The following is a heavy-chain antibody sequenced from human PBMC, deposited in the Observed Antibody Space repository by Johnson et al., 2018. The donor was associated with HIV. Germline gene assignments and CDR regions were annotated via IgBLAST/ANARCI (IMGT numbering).Heavy chain of an antibody. V-gene: IGHV3-49*04. CDR2: IRSKSYGGTT. D-gene: IGHD1-26*01. CDR1: GFTFGDYA. Sequence: VQLVESGGGLVQPGRSLRLSCTASGFTFGDYAMSWVRQAPGKGLEWVGFIRSKSYGGTTEYAASVKGRFTISRDDSKSIAYLQMKSLTTEDTAVYYCAKDVYSGSFDSAFDIWGQGTMVTVSS. CDR3: AKDVYSGSFDSAFDI. J-gene: IGHJ3*02.